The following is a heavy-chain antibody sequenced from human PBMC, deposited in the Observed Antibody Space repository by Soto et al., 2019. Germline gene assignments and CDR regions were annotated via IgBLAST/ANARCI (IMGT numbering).Heavy chain of an antibody. D-gene: IGHD2-2*01. J-gene: IGHJ4*02. Sequence: WTWLRKPPGQGPEWIGCIYYRGTTNYNASFNSRVTMSVDTSKNQFSLKLTSVTTADTAVYYCARGGGSPYHDHEFDYWGQGILVTVSS. CDR2: IYYRGTT. V-gene: IGHV4-59*01. CDR3: ARGGGSPYHDHEFDY.